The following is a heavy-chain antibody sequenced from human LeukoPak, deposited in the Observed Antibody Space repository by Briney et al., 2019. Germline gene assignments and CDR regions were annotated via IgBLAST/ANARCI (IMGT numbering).Heavy chain of an antibody. Sequence: PSETLSLTCTVSGGSINGYYWTWIRQPAGKGLEWIGRIYTTGSTNYNPSLKSRATISVDTSKDQFSLKLSSVTAADTTVYYCARHRGSGTEHYYGLDVWGQGTTVTVSS. D-gene: IGHD3-10*01. CDR2: IYTTGST. CDR1: GGSINGYY. CDR3: ARHRGSGTEHYYGLDV. V-gene: IGHV4-4*07. J-gene: IGHJ6*02.